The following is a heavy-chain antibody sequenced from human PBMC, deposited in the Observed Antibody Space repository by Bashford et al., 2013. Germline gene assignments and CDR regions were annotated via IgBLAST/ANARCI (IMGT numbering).Heavy chain of an antibody. Sequence: GVLRLSCAASGFMFSNSWMTWVRQAPGKGPEWVGNIKHDESEENYVDSVRGRFTISRDNAKKSLYLQMNSLRSEDTALYFCVKDIGSEDISVRTQFWYFDSWGQGTLVTVSS. CDR3: VKDIGSEDISVRTQFWYFDS. D-gene: IGHD6-25*01. J-gene: IGHJ4*02. V-gene: IGHV3-7*05. CDR1: GFMFSNSW. CDR2: IKHDESEE.